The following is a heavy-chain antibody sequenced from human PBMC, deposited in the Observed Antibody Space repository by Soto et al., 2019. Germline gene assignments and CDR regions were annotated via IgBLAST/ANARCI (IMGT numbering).Heavy chain of an antibody. D-gene: IGHD4-17*01. Sequence: SETLSLTCTVSGGSISSYYWSWIRQPPGKGLEWIGYIYYSGSTNYNPSLKSRVTISVDTSKNQFSLKLSSVTAADTAVYYCARDYGGNSDYWRQGTLVTVSS. CDR3: ARDYGGNSDY. CDR1: GGSISSYY. CDR2: IYYSGST. V-gene: IGHV4-59*12. J-gene: IGHJ4*02.